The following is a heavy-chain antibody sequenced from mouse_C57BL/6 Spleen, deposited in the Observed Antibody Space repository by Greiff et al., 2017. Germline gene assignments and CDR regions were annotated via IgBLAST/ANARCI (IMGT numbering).Heavy chain of an antibody. CDR2: INPNNGGT. CDR1: GYTFTDYN. V-gene: IGHV1-22*01. Sequence: VQLQQSGPELVKPGASVKMSCKASGYTFTDYNMHWVKQSHGKSLEWIGYINPNNGGTSYNQKFKGKATLNVNKSSSTAYMELRSLTSEDSAVYYCARGDYYGSSSFDYWGQGTTLTVSS. J-gene: IGHJ2*01. D-gene: IGHD1-1*01. CDR3: ARGDYYGSSSFDY.